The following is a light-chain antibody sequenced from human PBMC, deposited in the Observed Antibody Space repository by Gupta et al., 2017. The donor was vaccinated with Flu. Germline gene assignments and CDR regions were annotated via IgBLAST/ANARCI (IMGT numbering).Light chain of an antibody. CDR1: ESIFSTSKNISH. CDR2: WAS. CDR3: QQDYGTSGYT. Sequence: DIMMTQSPESLSVSLGERATMNCKSSESIFSTSKNISHLAWYQQKPGQAPKLFIYWASVREGGVTGRFSGSGSGTDFTLTITNRQAEDVAIYYCQQDYGTSGYTFGQGTKLEI. V-gene: IGKV4-1*01. J-gene: IGKJ2*01.